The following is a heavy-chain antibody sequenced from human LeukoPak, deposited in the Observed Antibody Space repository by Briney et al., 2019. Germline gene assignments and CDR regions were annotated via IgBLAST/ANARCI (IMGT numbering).Heavy chain of an antibody. CDR3: ARGGKGLQLIGSFFDY. V-gene: IGHV1-2*02. D-gene: IGHD1-1*01. CDR2: MNPNGGI. J-gene: IGHJ4*02. CDR1: GYIFTDYY. Sequence: GASLKVSCKASGYIFTDYYIHWVRQAPGQGLEWMGWMNPNGGIDYAQKFHGRVTLTRDTSITTAYMELSSLRSDDTAVYFCARGGKGLQLIGSFFDYWGQGTLVTVSS.